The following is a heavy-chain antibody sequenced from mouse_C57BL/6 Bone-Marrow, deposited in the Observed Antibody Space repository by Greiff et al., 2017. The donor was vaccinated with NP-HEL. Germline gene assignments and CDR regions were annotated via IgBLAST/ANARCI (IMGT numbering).Heavy chain of an antibody. CDR3: ARDDYYGSSYWYFDV. J-gene: IGHJ1*03. CDR2: IYYSGTI. Sequence: VQLQQSGPGLVKPSQTVFLTCTVTGISITTGNYRWSWIRQFPGNKLEWIGYIYYSGTITYNPSLTSRTTITRDTPKNQFFLEMNSLTAEDTATYYCARDDYYGSSYWYFDVWGTGTTVTVSS. CDR1: GISITTGNYR. V-gene: IGHV3-5*01. D-gene: IGHD1-1*01.